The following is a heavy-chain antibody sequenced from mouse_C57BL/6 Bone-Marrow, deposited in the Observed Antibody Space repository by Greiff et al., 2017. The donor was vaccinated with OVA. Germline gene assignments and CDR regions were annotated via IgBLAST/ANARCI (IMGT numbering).Heavy chain of an antibody. D-gene: IGHD3-2*02. CDR1: GYTFTDYY. J-gene: IGHJ4*01. CDR3: ARLLRLRLDY. CDR2: INPNNGGT. V-gene: IGHV1-26*01. Sequence: VQLQQSGPELVKPGASVKISCKASGYTFTDYYMNWVKQSHGKSLEWIGDINPNNGGTSYNQKFKGKATLTVDKSSSTAYMELRSLTSEDSAVYYCARLLRLRLDYWGQGTSVTVSS.